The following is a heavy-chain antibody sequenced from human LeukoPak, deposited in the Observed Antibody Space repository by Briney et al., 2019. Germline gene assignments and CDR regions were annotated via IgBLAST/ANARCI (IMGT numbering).Heavy chain of an antibody. V-gene: IGHV3-7*03. J-gene: IGHJ3*01. CDR1: GFTFSGFW. D-gene: IGHD6-6*01. CDR2: INSDGSEG. Sequence: GGSLRLSCAVSGFTFSGFWMSWSRQAPGKGLEWVASINSDGSEGYYADVVKGRFTISRDNAKNSLYLQINGLRAEDTVVYYCARSSYSSSSSVWGQGTMVTVSS. CDR3: ARSSYSSSSSV.